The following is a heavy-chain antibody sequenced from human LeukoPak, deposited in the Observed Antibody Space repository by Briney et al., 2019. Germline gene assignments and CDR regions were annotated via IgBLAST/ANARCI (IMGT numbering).Heavy chain of an antibody. CDR1: GFTFSNNA. CDR2: ISGSGGST. Sequence: GGSLRLSCAVSGFTFSNNAMTWVRQAPGKGLEWVSVISGSGGSTYYADSVKGRFTISRDNSENTLSLQMNSLRAEDTALYYCAKGRISGTQDYWGQGTLVTASS. J-gene: IGHJ4*02. D-gene: IGHD1-7*01. V-gene: IGHV3-23*01. CDR3: AKGRISGTQDY.